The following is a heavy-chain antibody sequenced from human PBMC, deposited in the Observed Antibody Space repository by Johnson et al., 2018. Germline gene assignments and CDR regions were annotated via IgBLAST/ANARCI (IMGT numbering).Heavy chain of an antibody. CDR2: INPSGGST. J-gene: IGHJ3*02. V-gene: IGHV1-46*01. CDR1: GYTFTSYY. CDR3: ARSLVVVGSYGAFDI. Sequence: VQLVESGAEVKKPGASVKVSCKASGYTFTSYYMHWVRQAPGQGLEWMGIINPSGGSTSYAQKFQGRVTMTRDTSTSTVYMGLSSLRSEDTAVYYCARSLVVVGSYGAFDIWGQGTMVTVSS. D-gene: IGHD3-22*01.